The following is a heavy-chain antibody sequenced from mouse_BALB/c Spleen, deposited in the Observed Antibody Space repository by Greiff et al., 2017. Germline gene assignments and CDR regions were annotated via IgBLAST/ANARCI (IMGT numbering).Heavy chain of an antibody. CDR1: GFSLTSYG. V-gene: IGHV2-9*02. D-gene: IGHD2-2*01. Sequence: VNLVESGPGLVAPSQSLSITCTVSGFSLTSYGVHWVRQPPGKGLEWLGVIWAGGSTNYNSALMSRLSISKDNSKSQVFLKMNSLQTDDTAMYYCARDGGYPFAYWGQGTLVTVSA. J-gene: IGHJ3*01. CDR3: ARDGGYPFAY. CDR2: IWAGGST.